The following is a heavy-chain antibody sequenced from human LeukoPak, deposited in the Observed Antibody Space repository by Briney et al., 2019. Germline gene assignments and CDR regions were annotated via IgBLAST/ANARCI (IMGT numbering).Heavy chain of an antibody. Sequence: GGSLRLSCAVSGITLSNYGMSWVRQAPGKGLEWVAGISGSGGSTNYADSVKGRFTISRDNRKNTLYLQMNSLRAEDTAVYYCAKDRPYYFDYWGQGTLVTVSS. V-gene: IGHV3-23*01. CDR1: GITLSNYG. CDR3: AKDRPYYFDY. J-gene: IGHJ4*02. CDR2: ISGSGGST.